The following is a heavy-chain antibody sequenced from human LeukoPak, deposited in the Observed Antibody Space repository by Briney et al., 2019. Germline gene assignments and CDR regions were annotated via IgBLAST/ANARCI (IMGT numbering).Heavy chain of an antibody. CDR3: ARDYTRDVYNI. D-gene: IGHD3-9*01. V-gene: IGHV3-48*01. CDR2: IRTRSNAI. J-gene: IGHJ4*02. CDR1: GFAFRTYS. Sequence: SLRLSCAASGFAFRTYSTDWVSDGPGERVWRGSYIRTRSNAIYYADSVKGRFTISRDNAENSLYLQMNSLRVEDTAVYYCARDYTRDVYNIWGQGTLVTVSS.